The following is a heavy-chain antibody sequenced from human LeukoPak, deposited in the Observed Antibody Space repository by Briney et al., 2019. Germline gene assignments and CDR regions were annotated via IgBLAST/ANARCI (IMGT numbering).Heavy chain of an antibody. D-gene: IGHD5-18*01. CDR1: GGSINSSSYY. V-gene: IGHV4-39*07. CDR3: ARGGDGYSYGPAYYYMDV. J-gene: IGHJ6*03. Sequence: TSETLSLTCAVSGGSINSSSYYWGWIRQPPGKGLEWIGSIYYGGSTYYNPSLKSRVTISVDTSKNQFSLKLSSVTAADTAVYYCARGGDGYSYGPAYYYMDVWGKGTTVTVSS. CDR2: IYYGGST.